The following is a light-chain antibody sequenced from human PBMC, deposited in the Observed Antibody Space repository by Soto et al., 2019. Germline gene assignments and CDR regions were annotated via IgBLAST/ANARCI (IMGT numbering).Light chain of an antibody. J-gene: IGLJ3*02. Sequence: QSALTQPPSASGSPRQSVTISCTGTSSDVGAYKYVSWYQQYPGKAPKLMISEVTKRPSGVPDRFSGSKSGNTASLTVSGLQAEDEADYYCTSYVGNDIWVFGGGTKVTVL. V-gene: IGLV2-8*01. CDR2: EVT. CDR1: SSDVGAYKY. CDR3: TSYVGNDIWV.